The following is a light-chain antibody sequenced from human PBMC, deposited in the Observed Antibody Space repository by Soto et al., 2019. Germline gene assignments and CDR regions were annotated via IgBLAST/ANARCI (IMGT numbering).Light chain of an antibody. CDR2: GGS. CDR3: QQRSA. V-gene: IGKV3-11*01. CDR1: QSVGST. J-gene: IGKJ2*01. Sequence: NVLTQSPATLSLSPGERATLSCRASQSVGSTLAWYQQKPGQAPRLLLYGGSNRATGIPARFSGSGSGTDFTLTISSLEPEDFAVYYCQQRSAFGQGTKLEIK.